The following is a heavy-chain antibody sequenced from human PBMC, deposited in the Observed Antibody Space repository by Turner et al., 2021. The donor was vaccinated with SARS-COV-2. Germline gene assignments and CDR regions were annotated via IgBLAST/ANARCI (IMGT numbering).Heavy chain of an antibody. CDR1: GYTFTGYY. CDR3: AREGAPVSSSSRVWFDP. Sequence: QVQLVQSGAEVKKPGASVKVSCKASGYTFTGYYMHVVRQAPGQGLEWMGWINPNSGGTNYAQKFQGRVTMTRDTSISTAYMDLSRLRSDDTAVYYCAREGAPVSSSSRVWFDPWGQGTLVTVSS. J-gene: IGHJ5*02. D-gene: IGHD6-6*01. CDR2: INPNSGGT. V-gene: IGHV1-2*02.